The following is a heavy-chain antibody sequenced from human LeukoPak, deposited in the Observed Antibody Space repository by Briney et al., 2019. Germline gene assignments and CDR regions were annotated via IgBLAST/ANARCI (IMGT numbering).Heavy chain of an antibody. Sequence: GGSLRLSCAASGFTFSRHNMNWVRQAPIKGLEWVASIGSDGTYIYYADSVQGRFSISRDNAKNSLYLQMNSLRAEDTAVYYCARKMKTGDRVGTFDIWGQGTMVTVSS. D-gene: IGHD1-1*01. J-gene: IGHJ3*02. CDR3: ARKMKTGDRVGTFDI. CDR1: GFTFSRHN. CDR2: IGSDGTYI. V-gene: IGHV3-21*01.